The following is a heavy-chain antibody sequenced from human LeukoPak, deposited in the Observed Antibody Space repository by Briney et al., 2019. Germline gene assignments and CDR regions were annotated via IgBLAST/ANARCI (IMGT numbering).Heavy chain of an antibody. V-gene: IGHV1-69*13. D-gene: IGHD3-10*01. J-gene: IGHJ6*02. Sequence: ASVKVSCKASGYSLTTYYMHWVRQAPGQGLEWMGGIIPIFGTANYAQKFQGRVTITADESTSTAYMELSSLRSEDTAVYYCARGGPVRGVITYYYYYYGMDVWGQGTTVTVSS. CDR3: ARGGPVRGVITYYYYYYGMDV. CDR1: GYSLTTYY. CDR2: IIPIFGTA.